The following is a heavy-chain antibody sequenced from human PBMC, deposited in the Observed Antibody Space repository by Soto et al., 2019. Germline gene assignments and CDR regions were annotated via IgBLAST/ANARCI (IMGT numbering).Heavy chain of an antibody. J-gene: IGHJ6*02. CDR3: ARDDRKSRLNPPLGGMDV. CDR1: GFTFSSYG. Sequence: PGGSLRLSCAASGFTFSSYGMHWVRQAPGKGLEWVAVIWYDGSNKYYADSVKGRFTISRDNSKNTLYLQMNSLRAEDTAVYYCARDDRKSRLNPPLGGMDVWGQGTTVTVSS. V-gene: IGHV3-33*01. D-gene: IGHD3-22*01. CDR2: IWYDGSNK.